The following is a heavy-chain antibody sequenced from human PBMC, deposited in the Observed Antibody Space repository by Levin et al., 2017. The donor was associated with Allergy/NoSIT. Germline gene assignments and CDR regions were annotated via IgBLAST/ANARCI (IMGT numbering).Heavy chain of an antibody. CDR2: MNPNSGNT. CDR3: ARDSFHIAAAGTGYYYGMDG. Sequence: AASVKVSCKASGYTFTCYDINWVRQATGQGLEWMGWMNPNSGNTGYAQKFQGRVTMTRNTSISTAYMELSSLRSEDTAVYYCARDSFHIAAAGTGYYYGMDGWGQGTTVTVSS. CDR1: GYTFTCYD. D-gene: IGHD6-13*01. J-gene: IGHJ6*02. V-gene: IGHV1-8*01.